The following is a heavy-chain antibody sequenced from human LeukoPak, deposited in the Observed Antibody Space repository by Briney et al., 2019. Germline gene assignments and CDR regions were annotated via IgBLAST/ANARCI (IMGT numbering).Heavy chain of an antibody. CDR1: GYTFTGYY. CDR3: ARGVSGMDV. J-gene: IGHJ6*02. V-gene: IGHV1-2*06. CDR2: INGNSGGT. Sequence: GASVKVSCEASGYTFTGYYMHWVRQAPGQGLEWMGRINGNSGGTDYAQQFQGRVTMTRDTSITTAYMELSRLRADDTAVYYCARGVSGMDVWGQGTTVTVSS.